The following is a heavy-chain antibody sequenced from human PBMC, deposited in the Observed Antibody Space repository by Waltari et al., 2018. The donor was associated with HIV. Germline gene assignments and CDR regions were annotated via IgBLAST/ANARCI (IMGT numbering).Heavy chain of an antibody. J-gene: IGHJ4*02. CDR1: GFTFSSYW. CDR3: ARRGGRSSPLGY. V-gene: IGHV3-7*01. Sequence: EVQLVESGGGLVQPGGSLSLSCAASGFTFSSYWMSWVRQAPGKGLEGVANIKQDGSEIYYVDSVKGRFTISRDNAKNSLYLQMNSLRAEDTAVYFCARRGGRSSPLGYWGQGTLVTVSS. CDR2: IKQDGSEI. D-gene: IGHD6-13*01.